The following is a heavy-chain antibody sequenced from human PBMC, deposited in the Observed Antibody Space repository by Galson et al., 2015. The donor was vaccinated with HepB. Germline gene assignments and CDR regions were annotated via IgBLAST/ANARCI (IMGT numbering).Heavy chain of an antibody. D-gene: IGHD3-10*01. Sequence: SLRLSCAASGFTFSSYEMNWVRQAPGKGLEWVSYISSSGSTIYYADSVKGRFTISRDNAKNSLYLQMNSLRAEDTAVYYCARDPGFTMVRGGNYFDYWGQGTLVTVSS. CDR3: ARDPGFTMVRGGNYFDY. CDR2: ISSSGSTI. CDR1: GFTFSSYE. J-gene: IGHJ4*02. V-gene: IGHV3-48*03.